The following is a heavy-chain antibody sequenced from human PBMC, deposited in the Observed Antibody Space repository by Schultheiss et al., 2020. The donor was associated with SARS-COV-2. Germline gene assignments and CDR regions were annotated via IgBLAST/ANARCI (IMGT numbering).Heavy chain of an antibody. CDR2: INNNNGNT. CDR3: ATVLGIPYNWFDP. CDR1: GYTFTNYG. D-gene: IGHD2/OR15-2a*01. Sequence: ASVKVSCKASGYTFTNYGISWVRQVLGQGLEWIAWINNNNGNTYYAQKVQGRVTMTEDTSTDTAYMELSSLRSEDTAVYYCATVLGIPYNWFDPWGQGTLVTVSS. V-gene: IGHV1-18*04. J-gene: IGHJ5*02.